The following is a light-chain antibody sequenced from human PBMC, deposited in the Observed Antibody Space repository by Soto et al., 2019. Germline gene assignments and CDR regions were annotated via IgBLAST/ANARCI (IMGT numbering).Light chain of an antibody. V-gene: IGKV3-20*01. CDR2: GAS. Sequence: ESVLTQSPGTLSLSPGERATLSCRASQSVSSSFLAWYQLQPGQAPRLLIYGASSRATGIPERFSGSGSGTDFSLTISILEPEDFAVYYCQQYDSSPWTFGQGTKVEIK. CDR1: QSVSSSF. CDR3: QQYDSSPWT. J-gene: IGKJ1*01.